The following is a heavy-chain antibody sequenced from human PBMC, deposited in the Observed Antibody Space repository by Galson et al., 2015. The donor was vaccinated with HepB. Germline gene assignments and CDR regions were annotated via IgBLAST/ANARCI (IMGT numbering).Heavy chain of an antibody. V-gene: IGHV3-72*01. CDR1: GFTFSDHY. Sequence: LRLSCAVSGFTFSDHYIEWVRQAPGKGLEWVGRSRDKANSYTTEYAASVKGRFTISRDDSKDSLYLQMKSLKTEDSAVYYCARAKGWSILDYWGQGTLVTVSS. D-gene: IGHD3-3*01. CDR2: SRDKANSYTT. CDR3: ARAKGWSILDY. J-gene: IGHJ4*02.